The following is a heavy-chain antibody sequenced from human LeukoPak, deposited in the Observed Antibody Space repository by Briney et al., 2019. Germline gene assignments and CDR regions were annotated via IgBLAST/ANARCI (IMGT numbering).Heavy chain of an antibody. CDR1: GFTFSSYA. CDR2: IDSSGGST. Sequence: PGGSLRLSCAASGFTFSSYAMSWVRQAPGKGLQWVSAIDSSGGSTYYADSVKGRFTISRDNSKNTLYLHLNSLRAEDTAVYYCARDYYDVSGYYHPVFDYWGQGTLVTVSS. J-gene: IGHJ4*02. D-gene: IGHD3-22*01. CDR3: ARDYYDVSGYYHPVFDY. V-gene: IGHV3-23*01.